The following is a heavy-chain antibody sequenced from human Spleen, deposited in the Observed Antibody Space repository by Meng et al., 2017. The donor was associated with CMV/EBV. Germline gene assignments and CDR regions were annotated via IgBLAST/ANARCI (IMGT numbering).Heavy chain of an antibody. CDR2: ISSSGSTI. CDR1: GLTVSDNY. D-gene: IGHD3-3*01. Sequence: GESLKISCAASGLTVSDNYMNWVRQAPGKGLEWVSYISSSGSTIYYADSVKGRFTISRDNAKNSLYLQMNSLRAEDTAVYYCARGGYDFWSGYYAYWGQGTLVTVSS. J-gene: IGHJ4*02. V-gene: IGHV3-11*04. CDR3: ARGGYDFWSGYYAY.